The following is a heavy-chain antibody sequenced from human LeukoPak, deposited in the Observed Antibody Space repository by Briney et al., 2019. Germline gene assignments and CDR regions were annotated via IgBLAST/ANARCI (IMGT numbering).Heavy chain of an antibody. V-gene: IGHV4-34*01. CDR1: GDSFIGYF. Sequence: SETLSLTCAASGDSFIGYFWTWIRQAPGKGLEWIADINHSGRTNYNPSLQRRVSISVDPSKNQFSLNVTSVTGAETAVYHCARTSGFFDSSGFYQQNPYYFQYWGQGGLVTVSS. J-gene: IGHJ4*02. D-gene: IGHD3-22*01. CDR2: INHSGRT. CDR3: ARTSGFFDSSGFYQQNPYYFQY.